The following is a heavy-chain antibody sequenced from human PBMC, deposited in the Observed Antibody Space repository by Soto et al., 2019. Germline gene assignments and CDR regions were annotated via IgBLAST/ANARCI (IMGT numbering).Heavy chain of an antibody. V-gene: IGHV4-4*02. CDR3: PRHIAVSGTRGFDF. CDR1: GGSISTNW. Sequence: QVQLQESGPGLMKPSGTLSLTCAVSGGSISTNWWSWVRQPSGKGLEWIGEIYHSGATNYNPSLKNRVTMSVDKSQNHLSLNLNSVTAADTAVYYCPRHIAVSGTRGFDFWGHGTLVTVSS. J-gene: IGHJ4*01. CDR2: IYHSGAT. D-gene: IGHD6-19*01.